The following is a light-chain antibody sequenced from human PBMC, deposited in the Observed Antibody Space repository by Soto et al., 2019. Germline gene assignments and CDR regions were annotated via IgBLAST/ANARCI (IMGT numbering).Light chain of an antibody. CDR1: SSNIENNP. Sequence: QSVLTQPPSVSAAPGQRVSISCSGSSSNIENNPVSWYQQLPGTVPRLLIHDNDKRPSRIPDRFSGSKSGTSATLGITGLRTGDEADFYCGPWDSTLSPGVFGGGTKLTVL. CDR2: DND. V-gene: IGLV1-51*01. CDR3: GPWDSTLSPGV. J-gene: IGLJ2*01.